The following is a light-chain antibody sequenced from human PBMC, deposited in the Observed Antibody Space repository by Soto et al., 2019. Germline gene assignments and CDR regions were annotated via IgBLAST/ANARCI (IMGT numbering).Light chain of an antibody. Sequence: QSALTQPASVSGSPGQSITISCTGTSTDVGSYNFVSWYQQHPGRAPKLMICEVTERPSGVSNRFSGSKSGNTASLTISGLQPEDEADYYCSSFAGSDTYWVFGGGTKLTVL. J-gene: IGLJ3*02. CDR2: EVT. CDR3: SSFAGSDTYWV. V-gene: IGLV2-23*02. CDR1: STDVGSYNF.